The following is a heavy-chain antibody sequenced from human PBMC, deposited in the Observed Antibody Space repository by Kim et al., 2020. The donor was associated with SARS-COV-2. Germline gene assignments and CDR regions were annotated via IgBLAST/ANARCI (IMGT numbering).Heavy chain of an antibody. Sequence: GGSLRLSCAASGFTFSSYSMNWVRQAPGKGLEWVSSISSSSSYIYYADSVKGRFTISRDNAKNSLYLQMNSLRAEDTAVYYCARGGYYYDSSGYFLRGAFDYWGQGTLVTVSS. J-gene: IGHJ4*02. V-gene: IGHV3-21*01. CDR3: ARGGYYYDSSGYFLRGAFDY. CDR2: ISSSSSYI. D-gene: IGHD3-22*01. CDR1: GFTFSSYS.